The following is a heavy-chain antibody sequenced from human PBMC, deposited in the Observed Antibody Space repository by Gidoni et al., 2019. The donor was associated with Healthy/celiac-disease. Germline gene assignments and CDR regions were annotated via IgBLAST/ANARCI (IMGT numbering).Heavy chain of an antibody. V-gene: IGHV4-4*07. CDR3: AGSVAALFDY. CDR1: GGSISSSY. Sequence: QVQLQESGPGLLKPSETLSLTCTVPGGSISSSYWSWIRQPSGKGLEWIGRIYTSGSTNYHPSLKSRVTMSVDTSKNQFSLNLSSVTAADTAVYYCAGSVAALFDYWVQGTLVTVSS. D-gene: IGHD6-19*01. J-gene: IGHJ4*02. CDR2: IYTSGST.